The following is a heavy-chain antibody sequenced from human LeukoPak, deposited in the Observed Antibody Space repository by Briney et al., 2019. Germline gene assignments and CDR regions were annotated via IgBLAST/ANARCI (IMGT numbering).Heavy chain of an antibody. CDR1: GFTFRNYW. J-gene: IGHJ4*02. CDR3: AREGTRPYYYGSGSPPYYFDY. Sequence: GGSLRLSCAASGFTFRNYWMNWVRQAPGKGLEWVAKIKQDGSEKYYVDSVKGRFTISRDNAENSLYLQMNSLRAEDTAVYYCAREGTRPYYYGSGSPPYYFDYWGQGTLVTVSS. CDR2: IKQDGSEK. V-gene: IGHV3-7*01. D-gene: IGHD3-10*01.